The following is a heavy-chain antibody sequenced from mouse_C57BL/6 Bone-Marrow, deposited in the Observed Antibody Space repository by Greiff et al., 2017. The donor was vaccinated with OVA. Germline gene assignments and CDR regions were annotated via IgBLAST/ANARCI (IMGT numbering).Heavy chain of an antibody. D-gene: IGHD3-2*02. V-gene: IGHV5-9*01. Sequence: EVKVEESGGGLVKPGGSLKLSCAASGFTFSSYTMSWVRQTPEKRLEWVATISGGGGNTYYPDSVKGRFTISRDNAKNTLYLQMSSLRSEDTALYYCARQRGSSGYFAWFAYWGQGTLVTVSA. J-gene: IGHJ3*01. CDR2: ISGGGGNT. CDR1: GFTFSSYT. CDR3: ARQRGSSGYFAWFAY.